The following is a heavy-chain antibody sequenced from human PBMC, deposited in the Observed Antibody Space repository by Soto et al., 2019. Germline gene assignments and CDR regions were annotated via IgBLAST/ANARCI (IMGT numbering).Heavy chain of an antibody. J-gene: IGHJ4*02. V-gene: IGHV3-23*01. D-gene: IGHD3-16*01. CDR3: AKDGNWMDVYYDV. CDR1: GIEFSNYA. Sequence: EVQLLESGGGLVQPGGSLRLSCVGSGIEFSNYAMSWVRQAPGKGLEWVSIVSAIGRSRYHADSVKGRFTISRDNSKNTLYLHMTNLRAEDTAVYYCAKDGNWMDVYYDVWGQGTPVTVSS. CDR2: VSAIGRSR.